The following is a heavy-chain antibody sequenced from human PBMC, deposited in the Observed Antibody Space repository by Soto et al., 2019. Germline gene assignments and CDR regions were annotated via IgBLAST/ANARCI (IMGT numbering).Heavy chain of an antibody. Sequence: QVQLVESGGGVVQTGRSLRLSCAASGFTFSSYGMHWVRQAPGKGLEWVAVISYDGSNKYYADSVKGRFTISRDNSKNTLYLQMNSLRAEDTAVYYCAKNSHSSGWFDYWCQGTLVTVSS. J-gene: IGHJ4*02. D-gene: IGHD6-19*01. V-gene: IGHV3-30*18. CDR1: GFTFSSYG. CDR2: ISYDGSNK. CDR3: AKNSHSSGWFDY.